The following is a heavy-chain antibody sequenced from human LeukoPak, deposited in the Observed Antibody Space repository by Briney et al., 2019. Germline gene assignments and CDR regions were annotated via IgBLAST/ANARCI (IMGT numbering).Heavy chain of an antibody. J-gene: IGHJ6*03. Sequence: PGGSLRLSCAASGFTFSDYYMSWIRQAPGKGLKWVSYISSSGSTIYYADSVKGRFTISRDNSKNTLYLQMNSLRAEDTAVYYCAKSPAYYYYYMDVWGKGTTVTVSS. CDR2: ISSSGSTI. CDR3: AKSPAYYYYYMDV. CDR1: GFTFSDYY. V-gene: IGHV3-11*01.